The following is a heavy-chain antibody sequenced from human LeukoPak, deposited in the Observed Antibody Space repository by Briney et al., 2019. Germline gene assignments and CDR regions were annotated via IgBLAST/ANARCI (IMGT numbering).Heavy chain of an antibody. J-gene: IGHJ4*02. V-gene: IGHV3-48*03. CDR1: GFTFSSYE. CDR2: MSCSGSSI. D-gene: IGHD2-15*01. Sequence: PGGSLRLSCAASGFTFSSYEMNWVRQAPGKGLEWVSYMSCSGSSIYCADSVKGRLTISRYNAKSSLYLLLNSLRSEDTAVYYCARDFGSCSGGECDYFDYWGQGTLVTVSS. CDR3: ARDFGSCSGGECDYFDY.